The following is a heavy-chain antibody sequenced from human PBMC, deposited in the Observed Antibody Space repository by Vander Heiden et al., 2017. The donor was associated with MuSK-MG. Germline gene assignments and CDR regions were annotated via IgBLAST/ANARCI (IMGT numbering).Heavy chain of an antibody. V-gene: IGHV3-23*04. CDR3: AKDLPGRTMIVGGWGDDY. J-gene: IGHJ4*02. CDR1: GFTFSSYA. CDR2: ISGSGGST. Sequence: EVQLVESGGGLVQPGGSLRLSCAASGFTFSSYAMSWVRQAPGKGLEWVSAISGSGGSTYYADSVKGRFTISRDNSKNTLYLQMNSLRAEDTAVYYCAKDLPGRTMIVGGWGDDYWGQGTLVTVSS. D-gene: IGHD3-22*01.